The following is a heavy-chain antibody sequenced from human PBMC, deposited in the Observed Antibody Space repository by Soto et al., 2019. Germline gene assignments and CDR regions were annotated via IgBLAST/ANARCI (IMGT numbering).Heavy chain of an antibody. J-gene: IGHJ5*02. CDR3: ARGRPPRRVPTQPLNWFDP. D-gene: IGHD5-18*01. V-gene: IGHV1-8*01. Sequence: ASVKVSCKASEYTFTSYDIKWVRQATGQGLEWMGWMNPNSGSTGYAQKFQGRVTMTRNISISTAYMELSSLRSEDTAVYYCARGRPPRRVPTQPLNWFDPWGQGTLVTVSS. CDR1: EYTFTSYD. CDR2: MNPNSGST.